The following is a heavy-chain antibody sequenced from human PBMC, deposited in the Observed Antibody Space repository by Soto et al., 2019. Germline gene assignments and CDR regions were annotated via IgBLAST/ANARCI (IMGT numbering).Heavy chain of an antibody. CDR3: ALSIYCSGSSCYQPFDY. CDR1: GFSVSSKY. V-gene: IGHV3-66*01. D-gene: IGHD2-15*01. Sequence: EVQLVESGGGLVQPGGSLRLSCAASGFSVSSKYMTWVRQAPGKGLEWVSIIYSGGSTYYADSVKGRFTFSRDNSKNTLYLQMNNLRAEDTAVYYCALSIYCSGSSCYQPFDYWGQGTLVTVSS. CDR2: IYSGGST. J-gene: IGHJ4*02.